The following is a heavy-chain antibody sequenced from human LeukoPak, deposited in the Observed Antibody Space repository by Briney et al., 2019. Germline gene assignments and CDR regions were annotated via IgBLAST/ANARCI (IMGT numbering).Heavy chain of an antibody. CDR3: ARPGIAVGIDY. Sequence: SETLSPTCTVSGGSISSSSYYWGWIRQPPGKGLEWIGSIYYSGSTYYNPSLKSRVTISVDTSKNQFSLKLSSVTAADTAVYYCARPGIAVGIDYWGQGTLVTVSS. CDR2: IYYSGST. D-gene: IGHD6-19*01. CDR1: GGSISSSSYY. V-gene: IGHV4-39*01. J-gene: IGHJ4*02.